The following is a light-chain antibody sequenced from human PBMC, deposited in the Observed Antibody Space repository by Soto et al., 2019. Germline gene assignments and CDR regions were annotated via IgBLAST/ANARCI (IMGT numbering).Light chain of an antibody. CDR3: QSYDSSLYVV. V-gene: IGLV1-40*01. J-gene: IGLJ2*01. CDR1: SSNIGAGYD. Sequence: QSVLTQPPSVSGAPGQRVTISCTGSSSNIGAGYDVHWYQQLPGAAPKLLIYGSTNRPSGVPDRFSGSKSGTSASLAITGLQAEDESDYYCQSYDSSLYVVFGGGTKLTGL. CDR2: GST.